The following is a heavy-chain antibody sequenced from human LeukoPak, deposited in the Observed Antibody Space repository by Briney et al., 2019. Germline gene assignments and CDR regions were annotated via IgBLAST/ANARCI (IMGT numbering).Heavy chain of an antibody. CDR1: GYSLSSGFY. D-gene: IGHD3-3*01. CDR2: VYYSGST. CDR3: ASSITIFGVATPRGDY. V-gene: IGHV4-38-2*01. J-gene: IGHJ4*02. Sequence: SETLSLTCAVSGYSLSSGFYWGWIRQPPGKGLEWIGSVYYSGSTYYNPSLKSRVTISLDTSKNQFSLKLSSVTAADTAVYYCASSITIFGVATPRGDYWGQETLVTVSS.